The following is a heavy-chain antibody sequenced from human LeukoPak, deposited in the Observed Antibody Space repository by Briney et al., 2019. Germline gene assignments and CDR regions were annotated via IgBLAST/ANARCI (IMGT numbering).Heavy chain of an antibody. D-gene: IGHD1-26*01. Sequence: GGSLRLSCETSGVIFSSLSLNWVRQPPGKGLEWLSYISASSRTTYYAASVKGRFIVSRDNAKNSLFLQMDSLRADDTALYYCASQSSGSSTRAPDFWGQGTVVTVSS. CDR1: GVIFSSLS. CDR3: ASQSSGSSTRAPDF. V-gene: IGHV3-48*04. J-gene: IGHJ4*02. CDR2: ISASSRTT.